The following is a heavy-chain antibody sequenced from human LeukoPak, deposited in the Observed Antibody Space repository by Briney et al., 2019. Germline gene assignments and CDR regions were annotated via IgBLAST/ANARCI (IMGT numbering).Heavy chain of an antibody. CDR2: INHSGST. CDR3: ARGRYYFDY. Sequence: SETLSLTCAVYGGSFSGYYWSWIRQPPGKGLEWIGEINHSGSTNYNPSLKSRVTISVDTSKNQFSLKLSSVTAADTAVYYCARGRYYFDYWGQGTLVTVSS. CDR1: GGSFSGYY. V-gene: IGHV4-34*01. J-gene: IGHJ4*02.